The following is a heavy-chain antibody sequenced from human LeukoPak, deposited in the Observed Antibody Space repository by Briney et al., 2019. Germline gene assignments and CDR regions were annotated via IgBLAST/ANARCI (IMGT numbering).Heavy chain of an antibody. CDR3: ARVAYSSGWGTFDY. D-gene: IGHD6-19*01. Sequence: GSLRLSFAASGFTFSDYYMSWIRQAPGKGLAWVSSISSSGSTIYYADSVKGRFTISRDNAKNSLYLQMNSLRAEDTAVYYCARVAYSSGWGTFDYWGQGTLVTVSS. J-gene: IGHJ4*02. V-gene: IGHV3-11*01. CDR1: GFTFSDYY. CDR2: ISSSGSTI.